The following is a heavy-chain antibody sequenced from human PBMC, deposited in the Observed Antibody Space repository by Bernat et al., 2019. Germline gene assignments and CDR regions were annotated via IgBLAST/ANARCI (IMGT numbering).Heavy chain of an antibody. CDR3: ARSVGSSWYWWFDP. D-gene: IGHD6-13*01. Sequence: QVQLQQWGAGLLKPSETLSLTCAVYGGSFSGYYWSWIRQPPGKGLEWIGEINHSGSTNYNPSLKSRDTISVDTSRNQFSLKRSSVTAADTAVYDCARSVGSSWYWWFDPWGQGTLVTVSS. CDR2: INHSGST. V-gene: IGHV4-34*01. CDR1: GGSFSGYY. J-gene: IGHJ5*02.